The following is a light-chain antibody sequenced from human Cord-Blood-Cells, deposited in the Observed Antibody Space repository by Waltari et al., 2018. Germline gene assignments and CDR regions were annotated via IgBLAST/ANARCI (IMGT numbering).Light chain of an antibody. Sequence: IQMTQSPYSRSASVGDRVTITCRASQSINSYLNWYQQKPGKAPKLLIYAASSLQSGVPSRFSGSGSGTDFTLTISSLQPEDFATYYCQQSYSTPWTFGQGTKVEIK. J-gene: IGKJ1*01. V-gene: IGKV1-39*01. CDR1: QSINSY. CDR3: QQSYSTPWT. CDR2: AAS.